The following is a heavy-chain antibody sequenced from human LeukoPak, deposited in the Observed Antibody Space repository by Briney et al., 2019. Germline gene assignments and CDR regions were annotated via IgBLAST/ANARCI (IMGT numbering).Heavy chain of an antibody. J-gene: IGHJ5*02. D-gene: IGHD2-2*01. CDR3: ARGHWGSATCQRNWFDP. V-gene: IGHV1-2*02. CDR1: GYTLTSFY. Sequence: PSVKLSCTASGYTLTSFYILWVRQAPGQGLEWVGWINPNSGDANYVQKLQGRVTMTRDTSIRTAYIELSSLRLEDTAVYYCARGHWGSATCQRNWFDPWGQGALVTVSS. CDR2: INPNSGDA.